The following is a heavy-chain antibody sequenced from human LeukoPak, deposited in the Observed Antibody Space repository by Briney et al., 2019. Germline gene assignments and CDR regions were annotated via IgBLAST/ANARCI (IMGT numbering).Heavy chain of an antibody. Sequence: PGGSLRLSCEASGFIFSNYDMHWVRQAPGKGLEWLAIVWYDGSDKYYADSVKGRFTVSRDNSKNTLYLQMNSLRVDDTAVYYCARDLNREDFDYWGQGTLVAVSS. CDR1: GFIFSNYD. CDR3: ARDLNREDFDY. CDR2: VWYDGSDK. J-gene: IGHJ4*02. D-gene: IGHD3-9*01. V-gene: IGHV3-33*01.